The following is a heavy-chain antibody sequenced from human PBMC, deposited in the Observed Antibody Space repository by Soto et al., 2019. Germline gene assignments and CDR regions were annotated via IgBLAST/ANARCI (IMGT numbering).Heavy chain of an antibody. J-gene: IGHJ4*02. CDR3: ARGRYGDY. CDR1: GYDFTTYR. Sequence: QVHLVQSGAEVKNPGASVKVSCKGSGYDFTTYRITWVRQAPGQGLEWMAWISAHNGNTNYAPNLQGRVTVTRDTSTSTAYIELRSLRSDDTAVYYCARGRYGDYWGQGALVIVSS. CDR2: ISAHNGNT. V-gene: IGHV1-18*01. D-gene: IGHD1-20*01.